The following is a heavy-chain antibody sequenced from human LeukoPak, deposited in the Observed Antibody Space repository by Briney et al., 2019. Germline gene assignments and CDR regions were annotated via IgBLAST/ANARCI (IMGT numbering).Heavy chain of an antibody. Sequence: PGGSLRLSCAASGFTFSSYGMHWVRQAPGKGLEWVAFISYDESDKYYADSVKGRFTISRDNSKSTLYLQMNSLRAEDTAVYYCARDLYSSGWYYFDYWGQGTLVTVSS. J-gene: IGHJ4*02. CDR1: GFTFSSYG. CDR3: ARDLYSSGWYYFDY. V-gene: IGHV3-30*03. D-gene: IGHD6-19*01. CDR2: ISYDESDK.